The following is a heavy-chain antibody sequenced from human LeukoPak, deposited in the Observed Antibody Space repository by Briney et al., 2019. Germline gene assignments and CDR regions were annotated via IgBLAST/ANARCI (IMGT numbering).Heavy chain of an antibody. V-gene: IGHV3-30*02. CDR1: GFTFSSYG. CDR2: IRYDGSNK. J-gene: IGHJ4*02. CDR3: AKTGTPWYYFDY. D-gene: IGHD6-13*01. Sequence: GGSLRLSCAASGFTFSSYGMHWVRQAPGKGLEWVAFIRYDGSNKYYADSVKGRFTISRDNSKNTLYLQMNSLRAEDTAVYYCAKTGTPWYYFDYWGQGTLVTVSS.